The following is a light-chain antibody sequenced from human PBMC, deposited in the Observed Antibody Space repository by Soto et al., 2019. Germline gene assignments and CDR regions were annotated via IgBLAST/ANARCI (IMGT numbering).Light chain of an antibody. J-gene: IGKJ1*01. Sequence: DIQMTQSPSTLSASVGDRVTITCRASQSISSWLAWYQQKPGKAPKLLIYKASSLESGVPSRFSGSGSGTEFTRTISSLQPDDFASYYCQKYNSYCTFGQGTKVEIK. CDR2: KAS. V-gene: IGKV1-5*03. CDR3: QKYNSYCT. CDR1: QSISSW.